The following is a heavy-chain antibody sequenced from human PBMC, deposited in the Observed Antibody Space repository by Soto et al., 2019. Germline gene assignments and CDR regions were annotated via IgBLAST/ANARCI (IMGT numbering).Heavy chain of an antibody. V-gene: IGHV1-69*02. CDR1: GGTFSSYT. J-gene: IGHJ5*02. Sequence: SVKVSCKASGGTFSSYTISWVRQAPGQGLEWMGRIIPILGIANYAQKFQGRVTITADKSTSTAYMELSSLRSEDTAVYYCARCGSPAESNWFDPWGQGTLVTVSS. CDR2: IIPILGIA. CDR3: ARCGSPAESNWFDP. D-gene: IGHD1-26*01.